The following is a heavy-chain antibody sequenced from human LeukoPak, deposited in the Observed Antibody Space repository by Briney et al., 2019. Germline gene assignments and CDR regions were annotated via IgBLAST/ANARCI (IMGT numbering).Heavy chain of an antibody. D-gene: IGHD3-22*01. CDR3: ARHDYDSSGHRRDYYFDY. J-gene: IGHJ4*02. CDR2: VIHSGTT. Sequence: SETLSLTCTVSGGSITGSTYYWGWIRQPPGKGLEWIVSVIHSGTTYYIPSLRSRVTVSMDTSKKQFSLRLSSVTAADTAVYYCARHDYDSSGHRRDYYFDYWSQGTLVTVSS. V-gene: IGHV4-39*01. CDR1: GGSITGSTYY.